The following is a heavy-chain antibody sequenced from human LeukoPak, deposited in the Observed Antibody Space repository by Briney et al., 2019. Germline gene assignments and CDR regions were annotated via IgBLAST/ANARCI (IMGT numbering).Heavy chain of an antibody. Sequence: SETLSLTCAVYGGSFSGYYWSWIRQPPGKGLEWIGEINHSGSTNYNPSLKSRVTISVDTSKNQFSLKLSSVTAADTAVYYCARVPLSSLYYDFWSGYRTDAFDIWGQGTMVTVSS. V-gene: IGHV4-34*01. D-gene: IGHD3-3*01. CDR1: GGSFSGYY. CDR3: ARVPLSSLYYDFWSGYRTDAFDI. J-gene: IGHJ3*02. CDR2: INHSGST.